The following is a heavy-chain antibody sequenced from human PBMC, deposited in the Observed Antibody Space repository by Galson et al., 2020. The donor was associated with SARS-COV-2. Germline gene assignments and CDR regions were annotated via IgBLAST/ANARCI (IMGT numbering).Heavy chain of an antibody. CDR3: ARDQSNYDILTGYYSTDAFDI. CDR1: GGSISSGGYY. CDR2: IYYSGST. J-gene: IGHJ3*02. Sequence: ASETLSLTCTVSGGSISSGGYYWSWIRQHPGKGLEWIGYIYYSGSTYYNPSLKSRITISVDTSKNQFSLKLSSVTAADTAVYYCARDQSNYDILTGYYSTDAFDIWGQGTMVTVSS. D-gene: IGHD3-9*01. V-gene: IGHV4-31*03.